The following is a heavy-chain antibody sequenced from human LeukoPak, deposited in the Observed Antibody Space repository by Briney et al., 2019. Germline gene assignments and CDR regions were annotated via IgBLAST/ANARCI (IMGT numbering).Heavy chain of an antibody. V-gene: IGHV4-4*02. J-gene: IGHJ4*02. CDR3: ARDLAGAGTNYFDF. D-gene: IGHD6-19*01. CDR2: VFHSGST. Sequence: SETLSLTCSVSGDSISSNEWWSWVRQPPGKGLEWIGEVFHSGSTNYNPSLKSRVTISIGKSKNQFSLEVTSVTAADTAIYYCARDLAGAGTNYFDFWGQGVLVTVSS. CDR1: GDSISSNEW.